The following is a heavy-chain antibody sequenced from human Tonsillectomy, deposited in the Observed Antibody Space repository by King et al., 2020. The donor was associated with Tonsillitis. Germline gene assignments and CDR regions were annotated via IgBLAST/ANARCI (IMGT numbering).Heavy chain of an antibody. CDR2: IRYDGRNK. D-gene: IGHD2-8*01. V-gene: IGHV3-30*02. CDR1: GFSFRSYG. CDR3: AKEEYCTDGVCFNFDY. J-gene: IGHJ4*02. Sequence: QLVQSGGGVVQPGGSLRLSCAASGFSFRSYGMHWVRQAPGKGLEWVAFIRYDGRNKDYADSVKGRLTISRDNPKNTLYLQMDSLRAEDTAVYFCAKEEYCTDGVCFNFDYWGQGSLVTVSS.